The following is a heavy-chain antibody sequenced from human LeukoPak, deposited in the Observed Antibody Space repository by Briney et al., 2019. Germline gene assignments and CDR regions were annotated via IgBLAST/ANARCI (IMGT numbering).Heavy chain of an antibody. CDR1: GGSVRSDRYF. V-gene: IGHV4-39*02. J-gene: IGHJ4*02. CDR2: IHDSGDT. CDR3: AREEVDSSGYPDFDY. Sequence: SETLSLTCTVSGGSVRSDRYFWGWIRQPPGKGLEWIGSIHDSGDTYYNPSLKSRVTMSADTSKNQFSLKLSPVTAADTAVYYCAREEVDSSGYPDFDYWGQGTLVTVSS. D-gene: IGHD3-22*01.